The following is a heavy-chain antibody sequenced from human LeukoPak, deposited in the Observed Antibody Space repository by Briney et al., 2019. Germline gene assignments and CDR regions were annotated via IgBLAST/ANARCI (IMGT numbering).Heavy chain of an antibody. Sequence: SVKVSCKAFGGTFTNYVINWVRQAPGQGLEWMGGILPVFGTPNYAQKFQGRVTITADESTSTAYMELSGLSSEDTAVYYCARGLLSGTRYYYYSYMDVWGKGTTVTVSS. J-gene: IGHJ6*03. CDR2: ILPVFGTP. V-gene: IGHV1-69*01. CDR1: GGTFTNYV. D-gene: IGHD1-7*01. CDR3: ARGLLSGTRYYYYSYMDV.